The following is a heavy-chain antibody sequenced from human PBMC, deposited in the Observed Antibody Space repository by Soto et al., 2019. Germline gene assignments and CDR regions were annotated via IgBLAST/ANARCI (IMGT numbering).Heavy chain of an antibody. J-gene: IGHJ5*02. V-gene: IGHV1-8*01. Sequence: ASVKVSCKASGYTFTSYDINWVRQATGQGLEWMGWMNPNSGNTGYAQKFQGRVTMTRNTSISTAYMELSSLRSEDTAVYYCARDSGIAVASRLDPWGQGTLVTVSS. CDR2: MNPNSGNT. D-gene: IGHD6-19*01. CDR1: GYTFTSYD. CDR3: ARDSGIAVASRLDP.